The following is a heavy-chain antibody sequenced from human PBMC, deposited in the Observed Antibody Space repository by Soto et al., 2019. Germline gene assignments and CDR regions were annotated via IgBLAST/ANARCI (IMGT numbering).Heavy chain of an antibody. CDR1: GYTFTSYG. Sequence: ASVKVSRKASGYTFTSYGISWVRQAPGQGLEWMGWISAYNGNTNYAQKLQGRVTMTTDTSTSTVFLELRSLKSDDTAIYYCARDRLRGYDSSGFYSWGQGTMVTGSS. CDR2: ISAYNGNT. J-gene: IGHJ4*02. V-gene: IGHV1-18*01. D-gene: IGHD3-22*01. CDR3: ARDRLRGYDSSGFYS.